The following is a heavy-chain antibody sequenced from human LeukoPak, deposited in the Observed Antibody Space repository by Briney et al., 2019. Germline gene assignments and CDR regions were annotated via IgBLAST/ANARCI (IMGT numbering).Heavy chain of an antibody. D-gene: IGHD4-17*01. Sequence: PGGSLRLSCAASGFTFSSYAMSWVRQAPGKGLEWDSAISGSGGSTYYADSVKGRFTISRDNSKNTLYLQMNSLRAEDTAVYYCARDEPTVTTGPPVGSWGQGTLVTVSS. CDR2: ISGSGGST. CDR3: ARDEPTVTTGPPVGS. CDR1: GFTFSSYA. J-gene: IGHJ4*02. V-gene: IGHV3-23*01.